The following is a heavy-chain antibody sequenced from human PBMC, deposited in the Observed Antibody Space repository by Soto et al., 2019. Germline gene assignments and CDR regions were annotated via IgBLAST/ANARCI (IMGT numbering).Heavy chain of an antibody. J-gene: IGHJ4*02. CDR2: NNPGNGNT. CDR1: GYTFPSYG. D-gene: IGHD3-22*01. CDR3: ARGGYFDSSNYLAY. V-gene: IGHV1-3*01. Sequence: GASVKVSCKASGYTFPSYGINWVRQAPGRGLEWMGWNNPGNGNTKYSQQFQGRVIIDRDTSASTGYMELSSLRSEDTAVYYCARGGYFDSSNYLAYWGLGTLVTVSS.